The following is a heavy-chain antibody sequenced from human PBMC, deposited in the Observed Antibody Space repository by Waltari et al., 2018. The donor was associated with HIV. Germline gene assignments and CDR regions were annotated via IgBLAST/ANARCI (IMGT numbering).Heavy chain of an antibody. CDR1: SGSITSGSYF. CDR2: VYTSGNT. CDR3: ARALDYYESGSFPWWFFDL. D-gene: IGHD3-10*01. Sequence: QVLLQESGPGRVKPSQTLSLTCTVSSGSITSGSYFWTWIRQPAGKGLGWIGRVYTSGNTTDNPPLKNRGTISVDTSRNQFSLRLSSMAAADTAVYYCARALDYYESGSFPWWFFDLWGRGSLVTVSS. V-gene: IGHV4-61*02. J-gene: IGHJ2*01.